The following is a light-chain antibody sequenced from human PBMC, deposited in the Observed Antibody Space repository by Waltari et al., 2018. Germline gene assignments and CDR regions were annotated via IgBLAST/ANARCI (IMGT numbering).Light chain of an antibody. Sequence: QSVLTQPPSVSGAPGQRVTIPCTGSSSNIGANYDVHWYQQLPGTAPKRLIYGNINRPSGVPDRFSGSKSGTSASLAITGLQAEDEADYYCQSYDKSLSVVFGGGTKLTVL. CDR3: QSYDKSLSVV. J-gene: IGLJ2*01. CDR2: GNI. CDR1: SSNIGANYD. V-gene: IGLV1-40*01.